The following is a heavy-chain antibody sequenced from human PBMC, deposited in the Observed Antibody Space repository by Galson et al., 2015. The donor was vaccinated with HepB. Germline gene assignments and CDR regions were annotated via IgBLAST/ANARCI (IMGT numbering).Heavy chain of an antibody. J-gene: IGHJ1*01. D-gene: IGHD2-2*01. CDR1: GFTFSDYY. Sequence: SLRLSCAASGFTFSDYYMSWIRQAPGKGLEWVSYISSSSSYTNYADSVKGRFTISRDNAKNSLYLQMNSLRAEDTAVYYCAAVSTAEYFQHWGQGTLVTVSS. V-gene: IGHV3-11*06. CDR2: ISSSSSYT. CDR3: AAVSTAEYFQH.